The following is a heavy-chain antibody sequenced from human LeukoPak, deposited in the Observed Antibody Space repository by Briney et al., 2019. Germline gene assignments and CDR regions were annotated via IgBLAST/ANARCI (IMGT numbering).Heavy chain of an antibody. CDR2: IKGGGGDP. D-gene: IGHD2-21*02. CDR1: GFTFSTYA. J-gene: IGHJ4*02. Sequence: GGSLRLSCAASGFTFSTYAMGWVRPAPGKGLEWVSSIKGGGGDPFYAESVRGRFTISRDNSKNTLYLQLNSLRAEDTAVYFCAKGGHDFNPFYCWGQGTLVTVSS. CDR3: AKGGHDFNPFYC. V-gene: IGHV3-23*01.